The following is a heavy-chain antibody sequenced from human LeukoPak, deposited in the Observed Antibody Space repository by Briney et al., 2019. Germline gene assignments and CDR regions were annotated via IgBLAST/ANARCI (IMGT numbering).Heavy chain of an antibody. CDR2: IYTSGST. CDR1: GGSISSYY. V-gene: IGHV4-4*09. CDR3: ARFMGGAFDI. J-gene: IGHJ3*02. Sequence: PSETLSLTCTVSGGSISSYYWSWIRQPPGKGLEWIGYIYTSGSTNYNPSLKSRVTISVDTSKNQFSLKLSSVTAADTAVYYCARFMGGAFDIWGQGTMVTVSS.